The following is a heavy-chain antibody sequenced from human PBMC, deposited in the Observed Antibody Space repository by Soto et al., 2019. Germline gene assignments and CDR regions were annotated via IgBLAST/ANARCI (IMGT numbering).Heavy chain of an antibody. CDR1: GYSFAGYW. CDR2: IDPSDSQT. D-gene: IGHD3-10*01. V-gene: IGHV5-10-1*01. J-gene: IGHJ6*02. Sequence: GESLKISCKGSGYSFAGYWITWVRQKPGKGLEWMGRIDPSDSQTYYSPSFRGHVTISVTKSITTVFLQWSSLKASDTAMYYCARRGDYYGMDVWGQGTTVTVSS. CDR3: ARRGDYYGMDV.